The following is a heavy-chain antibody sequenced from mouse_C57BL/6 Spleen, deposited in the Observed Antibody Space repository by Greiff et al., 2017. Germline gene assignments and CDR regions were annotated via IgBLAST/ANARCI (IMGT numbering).Heavy chain of an antibody. D-gene: IGHD1-1*01. CDR2: IDPETGGT. V-gene: IGHV1-15*01. J-gene: IGHJ2*01. CDR1: GYTFTDYE. Sequence: VQLQQSGAELVRPGASVPLSCKASGYTFTDYEMHWVKQTPVHGLEWIGAIDPETGGTAYNQKFKGKAILTADKSSSTAYMELRSLTSEDSAVYYCTRALITTVVATRCFDYWGQGTTLTVSS. CDR3: TRALITTVVATRCFDY.